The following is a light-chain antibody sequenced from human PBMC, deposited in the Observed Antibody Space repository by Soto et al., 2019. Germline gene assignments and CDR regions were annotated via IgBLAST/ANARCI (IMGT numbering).Light chain of an antibody. J-gene: IGLJ6*01. V-gene: IGLV2-14*01. Sequence: QSALTQPASVSGSPGQSITVSCTGTNTDVGGYNYVSWYQHRPGKAPRLMTYEVRNRLSGVSNRFSGSKSGNTASLTISGLQSEDEADYYCTSYTPTGALVFGSGTQLTVL. CDR2: EVR. CDR3: TSYTPTGALV. CDR1: NTDVGGYNY.